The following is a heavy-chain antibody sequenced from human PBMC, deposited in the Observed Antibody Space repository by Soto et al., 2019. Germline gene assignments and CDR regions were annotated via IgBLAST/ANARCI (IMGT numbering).Heavy chain of an antibody. CDR3: ARERTYQLSGDDALDI. V-gene: IGHV4-4*07. Sequence: SETLSLTCSVSGGSINNYNWNWIRQSAGKGVEWIGRIYSSGSTNYNPSLKSRVTMSVDTSNNQMSLRLTSVTAADTAMYYCARERTYQLSGDDALDIWGQGTMVTVSS. J-gene: IGHJ3*02. CDR2: IYSSGST. D-gene: IGHD2-2*01. CDR1: GGSINNYN.